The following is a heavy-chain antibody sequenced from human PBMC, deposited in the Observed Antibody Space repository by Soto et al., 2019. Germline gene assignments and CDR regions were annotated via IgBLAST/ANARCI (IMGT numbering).Heavy chain of an antibody. J-gene: IGHJ5*02. V-gene: IGHV1-2*04. CDR2: INPNSGGT. D-gene: IGHD6-13*01. CDR3: ARARIAASNWFDP. Sequence: ASVKVSCKASGYTFTGYYMHWVRQAPGQGLEWMGWINPNSGGTNYAQKFQGWVTMTRDTSISTAYMELSRLRSDDTAVYYCARARIAASNWFDPWGQGTLVTVAS. CDR1: GYTFTGYY.